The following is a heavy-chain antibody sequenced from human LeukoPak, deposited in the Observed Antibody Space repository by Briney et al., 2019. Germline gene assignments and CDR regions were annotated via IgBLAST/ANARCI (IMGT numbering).Heavy chain of an antibody. D-gene: IGHD2-2*01. CDR3: ARTPIRDIVVAPAATHYYYYGMDV. Sequence: GESLKISCKGSGYSFTSYWIGWVRQMPGKGLEWMGIIYPGDSDTRYSPSFQGQVTISADKSISTAYLQWSSLKASDTAMYYCARTPIRDIVVAPAATHYYYYGMDVWGQGTTVTVSS. CDR1: GYSFTSYW. V-gene: IGHV5-51*01. CDR2: IYPGDSDT. J-gene: IGHJ6*02.